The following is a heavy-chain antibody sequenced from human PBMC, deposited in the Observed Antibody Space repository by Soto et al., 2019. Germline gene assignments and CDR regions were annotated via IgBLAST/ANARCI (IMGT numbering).Heavy chain of an antibody. J-gene: IGHJ6*02. CDR2: IKEDGSEA. Sequence: ESGGGLVQPGGSLRLSCAASGFTFSTYWMNWVRQAPGKGLEWVANIKEDGSEAYYVDSVKGRFTISRDNAKNSLYLDMNSLRGEDTAMYYCARDWGAPGRGSALGYYYHFGMDVWGQGTTVTVPS. D-gene: IGHD3-16*01. CDR1: GFTFSTYW. V-gene: IGHV3-7*05. CDR3: ARDWGAPGRGSALGYYYHFGMDV.